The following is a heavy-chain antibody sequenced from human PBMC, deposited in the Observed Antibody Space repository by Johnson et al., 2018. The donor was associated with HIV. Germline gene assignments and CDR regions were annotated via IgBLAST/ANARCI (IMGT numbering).Heavy chain of an antibody. V-gene: IGHV3-64*01. J-gene: IGHJ3*02. CDR1: GFTFTNYA. CDR3: ASDYGYYDHAFDI. D-gene: IGHD4-17*01. Sequence: VQLVESGGDLVQPGKSLRLSCAASGFTFTNYAMHWVRQAPGKGPEYVCGFSADGESTYYANSVKDRFIISRDNSKNTLYLQMNSLRAEDTAVYYCASDYGYYDHAFDIWGRGTVVTVTS. CDR2: FSADGEST.